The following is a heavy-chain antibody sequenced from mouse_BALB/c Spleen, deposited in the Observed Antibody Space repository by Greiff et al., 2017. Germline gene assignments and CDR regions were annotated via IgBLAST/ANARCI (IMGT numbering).Heavy chain of an antibody. J-gene: IGHJ3*01. CDR1: GFAFSSYD. CDR3: ASLDGYGGFAY. D-gene: IGHD2-3*01. CDR2: ISSGGGST. Sequence: EVKVVESGGGLVKPGGSLKLSCAASGFAFSSYDMSWVRQTPEKRLEWVAYISSGGGSTYYPDTVKGRFTISRDNAKNTLYLQMSSLKSEDTAMYYCASLDGYGGFAYWGQGTLVTVSA. V-gene: IGHV5-12-1*01.